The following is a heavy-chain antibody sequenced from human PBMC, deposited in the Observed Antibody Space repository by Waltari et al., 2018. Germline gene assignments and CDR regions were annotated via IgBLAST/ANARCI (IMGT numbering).Heavy chain of an antibody. J-gene: IGHJ4*02. V-gene: IGHV3-49*04. Sequence: EVQMVESGGGLVQPGQSLRLSCTTSGFTFGDYAVNWVRQAPGKGLEWVGFIRSKPSGGATEYAASVKGRFTISRDDSKNIAYLQMNSLKTEDTAVYYCARPSCSRHCYSVDYWGQGTLVTVSS. CDR2: IRSKPSGGAT. CDR3: ARPSCSRHCYSVDY. CDR1: GFTFGDYA. D-gene: IGHD2-21*01.